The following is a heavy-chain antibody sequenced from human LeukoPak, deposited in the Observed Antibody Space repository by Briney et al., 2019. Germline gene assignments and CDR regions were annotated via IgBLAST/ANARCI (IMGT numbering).Heavy chain of an antibody. V-gene: IGHV4-4*02. CDR1: GGSITNTNY. Sequence: SETLSLTCGVSGGSITNTNYWTWVRQPPGKGLEWIGEVNLQGSTNYNPSLMGRVAISVDTSENHISLQLTSVTAADTAVYYCAREGGPYRPLDYSGQGTLVTASS. CDR2: VNLQGST. J-gene: IGHJ4*02. CDR3: AREGGPYRPLDY.